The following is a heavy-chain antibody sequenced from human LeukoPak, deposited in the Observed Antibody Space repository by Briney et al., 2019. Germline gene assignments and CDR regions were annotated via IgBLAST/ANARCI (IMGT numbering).Heavy chain of an antibody. Sequence: ASVKVSCKASGYTFTGYYMHWVRQAPGQGLEWMGWINPNSGGTNYAQKFQGRVTMTRDTSISTAYMEPSRLRSDDTAVYYCARDLYPYYYGSGSYRLNWFDPWGQGTLVTVSS. CDR2: INPNSGGT. CDR3: ARDLYPYYYGSGSYRLNWFDP. D-gene: IGHD3-10*01. J-gene: IGHJ5*02. V-gene: IGHV1-2*02. CDR1: GYTFTGYY.